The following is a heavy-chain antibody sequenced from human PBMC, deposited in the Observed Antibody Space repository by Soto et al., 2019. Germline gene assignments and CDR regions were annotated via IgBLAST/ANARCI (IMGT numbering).Heavy chain of an antibody. Sequence: EVQLLESGGGLVQPGVSLRLSCAASGLTFSSYAMSWVRQAPGKGLEWVSAISGSGGSTYYADSVKGRFTISRDNSKNTLYLQMNSLRAEDTAVYYCAKVVEKTAIPFHCENWGQGTLVTVSS. CDR2: ISGSGGST. V-gene: IGHV3-23*01. CDR3: AKVVEKTAIPFHCEN. D-gene: IGHD2-21*02. CDR1: GLTFSSYA. J-gene: IGHJ4*02.